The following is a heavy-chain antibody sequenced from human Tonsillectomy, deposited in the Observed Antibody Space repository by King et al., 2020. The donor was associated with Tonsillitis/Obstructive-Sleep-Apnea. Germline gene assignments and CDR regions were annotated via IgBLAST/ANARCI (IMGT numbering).Heavy chain of an antibody. Sequence: VQLEESGGGLVQPGRSLRLSCRASGFTFGDYAMSWVRQAPGKGLEWVGFIRSKAYGGTTEYAASVKGRFTISRDDSKSIAYLLMNSLKTEDTAVYYCTRETYIVVPDYWGQGTLVTVSS. CDR2: IRSKAYGGTT. V-gene: IGHV3-49*04. CDR3: TRETYIVVPDY. CDR1: GFTFGDYA. D-gene: IGHD2-2*01. J-gene: IGHJ4*02.